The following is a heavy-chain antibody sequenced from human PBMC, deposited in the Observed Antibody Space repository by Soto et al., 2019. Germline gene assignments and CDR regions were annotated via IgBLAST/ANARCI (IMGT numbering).Heavy chain of an antibody. Sequence: EVQLLESGGGLVKPGGSLRLSCAASGFTFSSYAMSWVRQAPGKGLEWVSAISGSGGSTDYAESVKGRFTISRDNSKNPVYLQMNIRRAEDTAVYYCARDPAAIPRGVFDIWGQGTLVTVSS. CDR1: GFTFSSYA. CDR3: ARDPAAIPRGVFDI. D-gene: IGHD2-2*01. CDR2: ISGSGGST. J-gene: IGHJ3*02. V-gene: IGHV3-23*01.